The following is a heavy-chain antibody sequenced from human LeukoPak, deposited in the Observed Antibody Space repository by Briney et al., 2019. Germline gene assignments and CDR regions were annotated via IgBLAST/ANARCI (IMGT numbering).Heavy chain of an antibody. CDR1: GFTFSSYG. CDR3: AKASRGYFDWFKGPDYGMDV. D-gene: IGHD3-9*01. CDR2: ISYDGSNK. Sequence: GGSLSLSCAASGFTFSSYGMHWVRQAPGKGLEWVAVISYDGSNKYYADSVKGRFTISRDNSKNTLYLQMNSLRAEDTAVYYCAKASRGYFDWFKGPDYGMDVWGQGTTVTVSS. V-gene: IGHV3-30*18. J-gene: IGHJ6*02.